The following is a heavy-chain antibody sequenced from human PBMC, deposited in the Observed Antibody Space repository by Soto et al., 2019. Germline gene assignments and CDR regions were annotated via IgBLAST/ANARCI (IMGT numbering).Heavy chain of an antibody. J-gene: IGHJ4*02. CDR2: IGPESGAT. D-gene: IGHD1-26*01. V-gene: IGHV1-2*02. CDR1: GYTFTGHY. CDR3: GRGRSGQIVVFY. Sequence: QVQLVQSGAEVKKPGASVKVSCKASGYTFTGHYIHWVRQAPEQGPEWMGEIGPESGATRDAQRCQGRVTMTRDMSSTTVYMELNNLSPDETAVYYCGRGRSGQIVVFYWGQGTPVTVSS.